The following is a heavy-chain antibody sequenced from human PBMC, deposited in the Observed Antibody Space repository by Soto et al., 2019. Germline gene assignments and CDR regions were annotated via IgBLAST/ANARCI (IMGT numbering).Heavy chain of an antibody. CDR3: ARAARGSQVDSFDI. J-gene: IGHJ3*02. CDR1: GASIRSYY. CDR2: VYNSEST. Sequence: PSETLSLTCTVSGASIRSYYWSWIRQPPGKGLEWIGYVYNSESTNYNPSLNSRLTMSVDTSKNQFSLNLRSVTAADTAISFFARAARGSQVDSFDIWGQGTMVTVSS. D-gene: IGHD3-10*01. V-gene: IGHV4-59*01.